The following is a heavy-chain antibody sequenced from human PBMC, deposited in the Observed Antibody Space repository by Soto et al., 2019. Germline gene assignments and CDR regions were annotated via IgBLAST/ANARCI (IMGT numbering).Heavy chain of an antibody. CDR3: ARQDGDGLFYFDE. Sequence: PGESLKISCKGSGYTFNIYWIAWVRQMPGKGLEWMGVIYPVDSDTRYSPSFQGQVTISVDKSINTAYLQWSSLQASDTAIYYCARQDGDGLFYFDEWGQGTPVTVSS. CDR1: GYTFNIYW. D-gene: IGHD4-17*01. CDR2: IYPVDSDT. J-gene: IGHJ4*02. V-gene: IGHV5-51*01.